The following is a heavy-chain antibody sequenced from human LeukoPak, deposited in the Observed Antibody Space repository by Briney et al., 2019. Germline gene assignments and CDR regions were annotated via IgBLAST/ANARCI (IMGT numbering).Heavy chain of an antibody. CDR3: ARGAPGGNDYGDY. J-gene: IGHJ4*02. CDR1: GASISSYY. CDR2: IFHCGNT. V-gene: IGHV4-59*01. Sequence: PSETLSLTCTVSGASISSYYWSWIRQPPGKGLEWIGYIFHCGNTNYNPPLKSRVTITVDTYKNQLSLKLCAVTAADTAVYYCARGAPGGNDYGDYWGQGTLVTVSS.